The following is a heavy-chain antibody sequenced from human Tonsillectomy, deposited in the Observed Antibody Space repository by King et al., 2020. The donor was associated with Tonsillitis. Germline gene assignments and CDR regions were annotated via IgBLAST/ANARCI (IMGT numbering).Heavy chain of an antibody. D-gene: IGHD2-15*01. CDR2: ISDNSQTI. V-gene: IGHV3-48*01. Sequence: VQLVESGGDLVQPGGSLRLSCAASGFTFSSYGMNWVRQAPGKGLEWVSYISDNSQTIYYTDSVKGRFTISRDNAKNSLYLQMNNLRVEDTAVYYCARGDLVAASRFDYWGQGILVTVSS. J-gene: IGHJ4*02. CDR3: ARGDLVAASRFDY. CDR1: GFTFSSYG.